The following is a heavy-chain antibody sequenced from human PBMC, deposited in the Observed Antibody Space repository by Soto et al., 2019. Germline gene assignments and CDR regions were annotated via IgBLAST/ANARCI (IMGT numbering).Heavy chain of an antibody. J-gene: IGHJ4*02. CDR1: GFTFGNYW. CDR3: ARRGRDGYNFDY. D-gene: IGHD5-12*01. Sequence: HPGGSLRLSCAVSGFTFGNYWMHWVRHPPGKGLVWVARINSDGSYTSYADSVKGRFTISRDNAKNTLYLQMNSLKVEDTAMYYCARRGRDGYNFDYWGQGTLVTVSS. CDR2: INSDGSYT. V-gene: IGHV3-74*01.